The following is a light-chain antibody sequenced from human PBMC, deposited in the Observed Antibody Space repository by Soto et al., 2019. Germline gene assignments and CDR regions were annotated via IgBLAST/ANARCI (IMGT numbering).Light chain of an antibody. CDR1: QSISNN. CDR2: DAS. CDR3: QQYNNWPPKHS. J-gene: IGKJ2*03. V-gene: IGKV3-15*01. Sequence: EIVMTQSPATLIVSPAERVTLSCRASQSISNNLAWYKHHPGRAPRALIYDASTRATGFPVRFSGSGSGTEFILIISSRQSDYLAVYYCQQYNNWPPKHSFGQGTKVDI.